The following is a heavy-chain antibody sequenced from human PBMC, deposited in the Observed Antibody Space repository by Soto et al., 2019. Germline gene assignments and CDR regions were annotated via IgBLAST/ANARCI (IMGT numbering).Heavy chain of an antibody. V-gene: IGHV4-39*01. J-gene: IGHJ5*02. CDR2: IYYSGST. Sequence: SETLSLTCTVSGGSISSSSYYWGWIRQPPGKGLEWIGSIYYSGSTYYNPSLKSRVTISVDTSKNQFSLKLSSVTAADTAVYYCARGLRGWSGYYPVDNWFDPWGQGTLVTVSS. CDR1: GGSISSSSYY. CDR3: ARGLRGWSGYYPVDNWFDP. D-gene: IGHD3-3*01.